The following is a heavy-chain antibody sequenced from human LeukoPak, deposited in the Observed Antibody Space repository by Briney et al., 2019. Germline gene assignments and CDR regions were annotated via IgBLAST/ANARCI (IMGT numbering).Heavy chain of an antibody. V-gene: IGHV1-2*02. Sequence: GASVKVSCKASGYTFTGYYMHWVRQAPGQGLAWMGWINPNSGGTNYAQKLQGRVTMTTDTSTSTAYMELRSLRSDDTAVYYCARTLGATTLFDYWGQGTLVTVSS. CDR2: INPNSGGT. J-gene: IGHJ4*02. CDR1: GYTFTGYY. D-gene: IGHD1-26*01. CDR3: ARTLGATTLFDY.